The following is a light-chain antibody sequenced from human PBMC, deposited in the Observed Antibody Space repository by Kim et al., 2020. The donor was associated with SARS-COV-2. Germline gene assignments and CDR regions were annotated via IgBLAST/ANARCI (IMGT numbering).Light chain of an antibody. CDR3: LQDFNYPRT. CDR1: QYIRND. Sequence: ASIGDRVTITCRASQYIRNDLGWYQQQPGRAPKVLIYAASNVHSGVPSRFSGSRSGTDFTLTISSLQPEDSATYFCLQDFNYPRTFGHGTKVDIK. V-gene: IGKV1-6*02. CDR2: AAS. J-gene: IGKJ1*01.